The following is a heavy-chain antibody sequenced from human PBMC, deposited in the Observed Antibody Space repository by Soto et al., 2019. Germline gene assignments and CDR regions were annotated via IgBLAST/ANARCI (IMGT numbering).Heavy chain of an antibody. D-gene: IGHD1-26*01. CDR2: IIPIFGTA. J-gene: IGHJ3*02. V-gene: IGHV1-69*06. CDR3: ASDRSGRYRYDFDI. Sequence: QVQLVQSGAEVKKPGSSVKVSCKASGGTFSSYAISWVRQAPGQGLEWMGVIIPIFGTANYAQKFQGRVTITADKSTSTAYMELSSLRSEDTAVSYCASDRSGRYRYDFDIWGQGTMVTVSS. CDR1: GGTFSSYA.